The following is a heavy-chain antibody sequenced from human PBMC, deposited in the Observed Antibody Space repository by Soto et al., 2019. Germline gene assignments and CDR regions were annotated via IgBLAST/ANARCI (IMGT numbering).Heavy chain of an antibody. CDR3: ARDHAQIVVVVAATLFEY. V-gene: IGHV1-18*01. D-gene: IGHD2-15*01. Sequence: QVQLVQSGAEVKKPGASVKVSCKASGYTFTSYGISWVRQAPGQGLEWMGWISAYNGNTNYAQKLQGRVTMTTATSTSTAYMELRSLRSDYTAVSYGARDHAQIVVVVAATLFEYWGQGTLVTVSS. CDR2: ISAYNGNT. J-gene: IGHJ4*02. CDR1: GYTFTSYG.